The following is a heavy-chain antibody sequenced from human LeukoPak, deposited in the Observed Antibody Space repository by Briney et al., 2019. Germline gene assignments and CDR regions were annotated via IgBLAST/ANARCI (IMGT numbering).Heavy chain of an antibody. CDR1: GFTFSSYS. J-gene: IGHJ4*02. Sequence: GGSLRLSCAASGFTFSSYSMTWVRQAPGKGLEWVSYISSSSSTIYYADSVKGRFTISRDNAKNSLYLQMNSLRDEDTAVYYCAKGYYYDSSGFLPLDYWGQGTLVTVSS. D-gene: IGHD3-22*01. V-gene: IGHV3-48*02. CDR2: ISSSSSTI. CDR3: AKGYYYDSSGFLPLDY.